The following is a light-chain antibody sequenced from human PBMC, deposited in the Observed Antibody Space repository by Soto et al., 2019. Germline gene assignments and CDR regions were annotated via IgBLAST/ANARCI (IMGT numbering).Light chain of an antibody. J-gene: IGLJ3*02. CDR2: KNN. CDR1: SSNIGKNF. CDR3: AVCDGSLSGWV. Sequence: QSVLTQPPSASGTPGQRVTISCSGRSSNIGKNFVYWYQQLPGTAPKLLIYKNNQRPSGVPDRFSGSKSGTSASLAISGLRSEDEADYYCAVCDGSLSGWVFGGGTKLTVL. V-gene: IGLV1-47*01.